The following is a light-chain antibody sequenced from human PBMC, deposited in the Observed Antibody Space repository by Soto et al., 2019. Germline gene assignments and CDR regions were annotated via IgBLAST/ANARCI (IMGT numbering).Light chain of an antibody. CDR3: QQYGSSPLFP. CDR2: GAS. CDR1: QSVSSSY. J-gene: IGKJ3*01. Sequence: EIVLTQSPGTLSLSPGERDTLSCRASQSVSSSYLAWYQQKPGQDPRLLIYGASSRATGIPDRFSGSGSGTDFTLTISRLEPEVFAVYDCQQYGSSPLFPFGPGTKVDI. V-gene: IGKV3-20*01.